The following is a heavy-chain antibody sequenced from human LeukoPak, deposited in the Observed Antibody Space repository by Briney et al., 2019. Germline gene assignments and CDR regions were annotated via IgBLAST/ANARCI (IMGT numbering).Heavy chain of an antibody. J-gene: IGHJ6*03. Sequence: GGSLRLSCAASGFTFSSYAMSWVRPAPGKGLEWVSAICGSGGSTYYADSVKGRFTISRDKSKNTLYLQMNSLRAEDTAVYYCAKGAVSSGGSCGPDYYYYMDVWGKGTTVTVSS. CDR1: GFTFSSYA. D-gene: IGHD2-15*01. V-gene: IGHV3-23*01. CDR3: AKGAVSSGGSCGPDYYYYMDV. CDR2: ICGSGGST.